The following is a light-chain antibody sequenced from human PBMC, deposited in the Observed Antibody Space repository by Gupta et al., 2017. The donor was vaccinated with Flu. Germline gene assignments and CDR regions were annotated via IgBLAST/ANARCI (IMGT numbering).Light chain of an antibody. Sequence: QSALTQPPSASGSPGQSVTISCTGTSSDIGAYNFVSWHQRYPGTAPKTIREEATKRPSGVPERSAASKAGNTDLTNVAGLQAEDEAYYYCTSHTSNDDGVFGTGTRLTVL. CDR1: SSDIGAYNF. CDR2: EAT. V-gene: IGLV2-8*01. J-gene: IGLJ1*01. CDR3: TSHTSNDDGV.